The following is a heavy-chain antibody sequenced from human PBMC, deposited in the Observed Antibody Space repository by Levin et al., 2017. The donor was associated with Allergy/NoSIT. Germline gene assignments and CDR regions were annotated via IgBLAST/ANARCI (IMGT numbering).Heavy chain of an antibody. V-gene: IGHV3-33*01. Sequence: GASVKVSCAASGFTFSSHGMHWVRQAPGKGLEWVAVIWYDGSNKYYADSVKGRFTISRDNSKNTLFLEMNSLRAEDTAVYYCARWGPDKRPDYWGQGTLVTVSS. CDR1: GFTFSSHG. CDR3: ARWGPDKRPDY. D-gene: IGHD3-16*01. CDR2: IWYDGSNK. J-gene: IGHJ4*02.